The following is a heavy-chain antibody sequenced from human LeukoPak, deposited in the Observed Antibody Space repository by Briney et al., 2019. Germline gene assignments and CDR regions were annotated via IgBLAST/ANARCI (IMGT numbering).Heavy chain of an antibody. J-gene: IGHJ4*02. Sequence: KPSQTLSLTCTVSGGSISSGDYYWSWIRQPPGKGLEWIGYIYYSGSTYYNPSLKSRVTISVDTSKNQFSLKLSSVTAADTAVYYCARCPYHSGWYGPDYWGREPRSPSPQ. D-gene: IGHD6-19*01. CDR3: ARCPYHSGWYGPDY. CDR2: IYYSGST. CDR1: GGSISSGDYY. V-gene: IGHV4-30-4*01.